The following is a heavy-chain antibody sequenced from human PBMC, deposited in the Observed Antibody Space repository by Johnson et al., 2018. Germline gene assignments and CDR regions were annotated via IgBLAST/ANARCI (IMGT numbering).Heavy chain of an antibody. Sequence: VQLVESGGGLVQPGRSLRLSCAASGFTFDDYAMHWVRQAPGKGLEWVSGISWNSCSIGYADSVKGRFTISRDNAKNSLYLQMNSLRAEDTAFYYCAKDIGFYYVSSGYYSYYYYGMDVWGQGTTVTVSS. V-gene: IGHV3-9*01. J-gene: IGHJ6*02. CDR2: ISWNSCSI. D-gene: IGHD3-22*01. CDR1: GFTFDDYA. CDR3: AKDIGFYYVSSGYYSYYYYGMDV.